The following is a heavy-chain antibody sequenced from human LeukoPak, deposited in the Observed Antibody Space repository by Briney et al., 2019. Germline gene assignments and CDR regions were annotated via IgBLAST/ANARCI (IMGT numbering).Heavy chain of an antibody. CDR2: IYYSGST. CDR1: GGSISSGGYS. Sequence: SETLSLTCAVSGGSISSGGYSWSWIRQPPGKGLEWIGYIYYSGSTYYNPSLKSRVTISLDTSKNQFSLKLSSLTAADTAVYYCASGYYDSSGYRWFDYWGQGTLVTVSS. J-gene: IGHJ4*02. CDR3: ASGYYDSSGYRWFDY. V-gene: IGHV4-30-4*07. D-gene: IGHD3-22*01.